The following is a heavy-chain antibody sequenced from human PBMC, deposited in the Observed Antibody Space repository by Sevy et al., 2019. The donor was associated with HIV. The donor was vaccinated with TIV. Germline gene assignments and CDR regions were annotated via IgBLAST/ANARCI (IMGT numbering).Heavy chain of an antibody. Sequence: GGCLRLSCAASGFTFSIYAMSWVRQAPGKGLEWISVISITGGSTYYADSVKGRFTISRDNSNNRLYLQMNTLRVEDTTVYLSSIVRFSGTYYTGDFDYWGQGTLVTVSS. CDR2: ISITGGST. CDR3: SIVRFSGTYYTGDFDY. CDR1: GFTFSIYA. D-gene: IGHD3-10*01. V-gene: IGHV3-23*01. J-gene: IGHJ4*02.